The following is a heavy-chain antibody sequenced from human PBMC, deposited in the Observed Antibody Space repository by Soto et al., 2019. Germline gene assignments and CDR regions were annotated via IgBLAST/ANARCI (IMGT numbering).Heavy chain of an antibody. V-gene: IGHV4-34*01. Sequence: QVQLQQWGAGLLKPSETLSLTCAVYGGSFSGYYWSWIRQPPGKGLEWIGEINHSGSTNYIPSLKSRVTISVDTSKNQFSLKLSSVTAADTAVYYCASGGILTGYKNWFDPWGQGTLVTVSS. CDR1: GGSFSGYY. CDR3: ASGGILTGYKNWFDP. CDR2: INHSGST. D-gene: IGHD3-9*01. J-gene: IGHJ5*02.